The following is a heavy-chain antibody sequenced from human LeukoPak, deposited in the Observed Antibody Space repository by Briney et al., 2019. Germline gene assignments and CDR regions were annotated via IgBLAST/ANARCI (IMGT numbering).Heavy chain of an antibody. D-gene: IGHD3-10*01. CDR1: GFTFSDYY. Sequence: GGSLRLSCAASGFTFSDYYMSWIRQAPGKGLEWVSYISSSGSTIYYADSVKGRFTISRDNAKNSLYLQMNSLRAEDTAAYYCARDGFITMVRGVTDYWGQGTLVTVSS. V-gene: IGHV3-11*04. J-gene: IGHJ4*02. CDR2: ISSSGSTI. CDR3: ARDGFITMVRGVTDY.